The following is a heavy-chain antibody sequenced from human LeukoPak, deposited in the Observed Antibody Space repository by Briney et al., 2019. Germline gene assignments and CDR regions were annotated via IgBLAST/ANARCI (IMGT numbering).Heavy chain of an antibody. Sequence: PGGSLRLSCAASGFTFSSYWMHWVRQAPGKGLVWVSRINTDGTTTDYADSVKGRFTISRDNAKSTLYLQMNSLRAEDTAVYYCARANDNDDSSGYSHDQWGQGTLVTVSS. D-gene: IGHD3-22*01. V-gene: IGHV3-74*01. J-gene: IGHJ4*02. CDR3: ARANDNDDSSGYSHDQ. CDR2: INTDGTTT. CDR1: GFTFSSYW.